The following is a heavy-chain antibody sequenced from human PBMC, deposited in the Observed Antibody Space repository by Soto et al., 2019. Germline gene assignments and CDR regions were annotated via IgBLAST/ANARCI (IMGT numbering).Heavy chain of an antibody. Sequence: SETLSLTCTVSGVSTSTIDYYWGGIRRPPGNWLEWGVSMYYTGITYDNPPLKSRVALSVDTSKNQFSLTLSYVTAADTAVYYCARHLDPYYYRMDAWGQGIKVTVSS. V-gene: IGHV4-39*01. J-gene: IGHJ6*02. CDR2: MYYTGIT. D-gene: IGHD3-3*01. CDR3: ARHLDPYYYRMDA. CDR1: GVSTSTIDYY.